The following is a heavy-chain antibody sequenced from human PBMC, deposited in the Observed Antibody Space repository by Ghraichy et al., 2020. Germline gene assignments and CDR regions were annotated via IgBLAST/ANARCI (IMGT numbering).Heavy chain of an antibody. CDR1: GGTFSSYA. J-gene: IGHJ2*01. V-gene: IGHV1-69*05. Sequence: SVKVSCKASGGTFSSYAISWVRQAPGQGLEWMGGIIPIFGTANYAQKFQGRVTITTDESTSTAYMELSSLRSEDTAVYYCARDPQQLVQGNWYFDLWGRGTLVTVSS. CDR3: ARDPQQLVQGNWYFDL. D-gene: IGHD6-13*01. CDR2: IIPIFGTA.